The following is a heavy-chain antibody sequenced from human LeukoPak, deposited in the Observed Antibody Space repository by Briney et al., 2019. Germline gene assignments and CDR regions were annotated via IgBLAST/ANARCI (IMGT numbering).Heavy chain of an antibody. Sequence: SVKVSCKASGGTFSSYAISWVRQAPGQGLEWMGGIIPIFGTANYAQKFQGRVTITADESTSTAYMELSSLRSEDTAVYYCARDRQIAARPFHGMDVWGQGTTVTVSS. V-gene: IGHV1-69*13. CDR2: IIPIFGTA. D-gene: IGHD6-6*01. J-gene: IGHJ6*02. CDR3: ARDRQIAARPFHGMDV. CDR1: GGTFSSYA.